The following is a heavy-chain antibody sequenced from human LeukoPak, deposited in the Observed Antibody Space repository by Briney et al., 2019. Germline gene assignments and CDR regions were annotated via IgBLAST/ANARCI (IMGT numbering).Heavy chain of an antibody. V-gene: IGHV4-30-2*01. D-gene: IGHD1-14*01. CDR3: ASANRYSVWFDP. CDR1: GGSISSGGYY. Sequence: PSETLSLTCTVSGGSISSGGYYWSWIRQPPGKGLEWIGYIYHSGSTYYNPSLKSRVTISVDRSKNQFSLKLSSVTAADTAVYYCASANRYSVWFDPWGQGTLVVVSS. CDR2: IYHSGST. J-gene: IGHJ5*02.